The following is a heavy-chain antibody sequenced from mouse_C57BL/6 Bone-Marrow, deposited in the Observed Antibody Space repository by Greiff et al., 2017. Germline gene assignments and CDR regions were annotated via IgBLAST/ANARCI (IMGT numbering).Heavy chain of an antibody. J-gene: IGHJ2*01. CDR2: ISTYYGDA. CDR1: GYTFTDYA. D-gene: IGHD1-1*01. CDR3: SRSGYYYGSYFDY. Sequence: QVQLQQSGPELVRPGVSVKISCKGSGYTFTDYAMHWVKQSHAKSLEWIGVISTYYGDASYNQKFKDKATMTVDKSSSTAYMQLSSLTSEESAVYYCSRSGYYYGSYFDYWGQGTTLTVSA. V-gene: IGHV1-67*01.